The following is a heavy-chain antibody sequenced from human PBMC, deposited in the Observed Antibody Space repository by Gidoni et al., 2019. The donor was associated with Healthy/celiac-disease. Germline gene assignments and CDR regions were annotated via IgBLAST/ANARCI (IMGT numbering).Heavy chain of an antibody. V-gene: IGHV1-69*01. CDR3: ARVGGYDFGLVFDL. J-gene: IGHJ2*01. Sequence: QVQLVQSGAEVKKPGSSVQVCCEASGGTFSSYAIRWVRQAPGQGLEWMGGIIPIFRTPNYAQEFHGSATITADESTSPAYKELSSLSYEDTAVYYCARVGGYDFGLVFDLWGRGTLVTVSS. CDR2: IIPIFRTP. CDR1: GGTFSSYA. D-gene: IGHD3-3*01.